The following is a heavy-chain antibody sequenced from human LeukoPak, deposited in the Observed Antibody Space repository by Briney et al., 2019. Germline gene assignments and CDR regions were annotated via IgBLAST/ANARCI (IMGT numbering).Heavy chain of an antibody. V-gene: IGHV3-48*02. CDR1: GSSFGNYS. D-gene: IGHD2-15*01. Sequence: PGGSLRLSCAASGSSFGNYSMNWVRQAPGTGLEWISYISSSSSTIYYADSVEGRFTISRDNAKNSLYLQMNSLRDDDTAIYYCARVDCSGGGCYSALNLWGQGTLVTVSS. J-gene: IGHJ4*02. CDR3: ARVDCSGGGCYSALNL. CDR2: ISSSSSTI.